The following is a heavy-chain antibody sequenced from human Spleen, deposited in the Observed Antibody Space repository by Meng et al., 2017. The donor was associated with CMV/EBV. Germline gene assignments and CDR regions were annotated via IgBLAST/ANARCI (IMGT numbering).Heavy chain of an antibody. D-gene: IGHD3-10*01. CDR3: TRVRVFGVRFGELSYDY. V-gene: IGHV3-30*02. J-gene: IGHJ4*02. Sequence: GGSLRLSCAASGFTFNSYGMHWVRQAPGKGLEWVAFIRYDGTDKYYVDSVRGRFTISRDNSKNTLYLQMNSLRAEDTAVYYCTRVRVFGVRFGELSYDYWGQGTLVTVSS. CDR1: GFTFNSYG. CDR2: IRYDGTDK.